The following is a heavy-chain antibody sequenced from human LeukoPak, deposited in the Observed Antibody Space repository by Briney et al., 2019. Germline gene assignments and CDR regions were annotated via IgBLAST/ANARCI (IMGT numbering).Heavy chain of an antibody. CDR3: ARDIPPITMVRGVLLDAFDI. V-gene: IGHV1-69*13. D-gene: IGHD3-10*01. J-gene: IGHJ3*02. CDR2: IIPIFGTA. Sequence: ASVKVSCKASGGTFSSYAISWVRQAPGQGLEWMGGIIPIFGTANYAQKFQGRVTITADESTSTAYMELSSLRSEDTAVYYCARDIPPITMVRGVLLDAFDIWGQGTMVTVSS. CDR1: GGTFSSYA.